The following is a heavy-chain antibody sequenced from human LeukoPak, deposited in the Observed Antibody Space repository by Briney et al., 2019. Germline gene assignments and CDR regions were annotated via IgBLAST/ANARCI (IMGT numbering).Heavy chain of an antibody. CDR3: VCPAGATFPTDFDY. Sequence: KPGESLKISCKGSGYTFTSYWIGWVRQMPGKGLEWMGIISPGRSETRYSPSFEGQVTISADKSISTAYLQWSSLKASDSAMYYCVCPAGATFPTDFDYWGQGTRVTVSS. D-gene: IGHD2/OR15-2a*01. V-gene: IGHV5-51*01. CDR1: GYTFTSYW. J-gene: IGHJ4*02. CDR2: ISPGRSET.